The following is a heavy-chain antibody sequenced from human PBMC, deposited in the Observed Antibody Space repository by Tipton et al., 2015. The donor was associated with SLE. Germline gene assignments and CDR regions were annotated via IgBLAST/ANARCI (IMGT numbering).Heavy chain of an antibody. J-gene: IGHJ6*02. CDR1: GFTFSSDG. D-gene: IGHD4-11*01. CDR3: ARESVNYGMDV. CDR2: IWYDGSNK. Sequence: GFTFSSDGMHWVRQAPGKGLEWVGVIWYDGSNKYYADSVKGRFTISRDNSKNTLYLQMNSLRAEDTAVYYCARESVNYGMDVWGQGTTVTV. V-gene: IGHV3-30*19.